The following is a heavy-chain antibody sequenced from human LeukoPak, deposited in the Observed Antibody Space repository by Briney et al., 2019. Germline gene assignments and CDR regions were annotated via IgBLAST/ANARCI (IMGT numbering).Heavy chain of an antibody. V-gene: IGHV3-74*01. D-gene: IGHD6-19*01. J-gene: IGHJ4*02. Sequence: GGSLRLSCAASGFTLSNYWMHWVRQAPGKGLVWVSRINSGGRTTGYAGSVKGRFTISRDNAKNTLYLQMNSLRAEDTAVYYCARGYSSGLHFDYWGQGTLVTVSS. CDR1: GFTLSNYW. CDR2: INSGGRTT. CDR3: ARGYSSGLHFDY.